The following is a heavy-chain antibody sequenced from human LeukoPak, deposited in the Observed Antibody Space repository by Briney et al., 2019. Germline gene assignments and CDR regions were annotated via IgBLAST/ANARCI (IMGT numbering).Heavy chain of an antibody. CDR1: GYTFTSYY. CDR2: INPSGGST. J-gene: IGHJ4*02. Sequence: ASVKVSCKASGYTFTSYYMHWVRQAPGQGLEWMGIINPSGGSTSYAQKFQGRVTMTTDTSASTAYMELRSLRSDDTAVYYCARADYGDYPFDYWGQGTLVTVSS. D-gene: IGHD4-17*01. V-gene: IGHV1-46*01. CDR3: ARADYGDYPFDY.